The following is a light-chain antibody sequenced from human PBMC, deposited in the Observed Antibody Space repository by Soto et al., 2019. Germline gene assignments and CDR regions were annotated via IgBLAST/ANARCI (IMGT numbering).Light chain of an antibody. J-gene: IGKJ1*01. CDR2: AAS. CDR3: QQYNHSPT. Sequence: SQSPDTLSLSTGERGTLSCRASQTIGDNDLAWYRQRPGQAPRLLFYAASTRATGVPARFSGSGSGTEFTLTISSLQSEDFAVYYCQQYNHSPTFAQGTKVAIK. CDR1: QTIGDN. V-gene: IGKV3D-15*01.